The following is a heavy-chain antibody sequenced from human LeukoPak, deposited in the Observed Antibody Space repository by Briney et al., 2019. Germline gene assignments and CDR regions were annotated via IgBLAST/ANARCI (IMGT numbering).Heavy chain of an antibody. CDR2: IYPGDSDT. CDR3: ARQDWESGG. Sequence: GESLNISCKGSGYSLTNYWIGWVRQVPGKGPGWMGIIYPGDSDTRNSPSFQGQVTISADKSISTAYLQWSSLKASDTARYYCARQDWESGGWGQGTVVTVSS. CDR1: GYSLTNYW. J-gene: IGHJ4*02. D-gene: IGHD3/OR15-3a*01. V-gene: IGHV5-51*01.